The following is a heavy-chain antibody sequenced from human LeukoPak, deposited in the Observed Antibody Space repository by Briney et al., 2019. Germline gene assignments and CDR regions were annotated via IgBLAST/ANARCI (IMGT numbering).Heavy chain of an antibody. CDR3: ARDKSRTYGSADAFDI. D-gene: IGHD3-10*01. J-gene: IGHJ3*02. V-gene: IGHV4-4*07. CDR2: IYTSGST. Sequence: TSETLPLTCTVSGGSISSYYWSWIRQPAGKGLEWIGRIYTSGSTNYNPSLKSRVTMSVDTSMNQFSLKLSSVTAADTAVYYCARDKSRTYGSADAFDIWGQGTMVTVSS. CDR1: GGSISSYY.